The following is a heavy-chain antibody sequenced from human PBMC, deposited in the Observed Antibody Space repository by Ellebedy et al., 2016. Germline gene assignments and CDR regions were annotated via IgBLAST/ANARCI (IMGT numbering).Heavy chain of an antibody. J-gene: IGHJ3*02. V-gene: IGHV3-23*01. D-gene: IGHD3-22*01. Sequence: GGSLRLXCAASGFTFSNYAMTWVRQAPGKGLEWVSSISAGGRSTFYADSVKGRFTISRDKSKNTLYLQMNSLRAEDTAVYFCAKGEGYFYDSSDYSRAFDIWGQGTLVTVSS. CDR2: ISAGGRST. CDR1: GFTFSNYA. CDR3: AKGEGYFYDSSDYSRAFDI.